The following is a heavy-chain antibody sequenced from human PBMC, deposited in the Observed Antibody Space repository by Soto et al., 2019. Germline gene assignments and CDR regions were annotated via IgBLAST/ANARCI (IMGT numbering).Heavy chain of an antibody. Sequence: PSETLSLTCTVFCASISSDEYYWSWIRQPPGKGLEWIGYIYSTGKTSYNPSLESRIHMSFGTSRHQFSLELSSVSGADTAMYYCARDRSNPPDYIDYGGRGTLVTVSS. D-gene: IGHD2-15*01. CDR1: CASISSDEYY. CDR3: ARDRSNPPDYIDY. J-gene: IGHJ4*02. V-gene: IGHV4-30-4*01. CDR2: IYSTGKT.